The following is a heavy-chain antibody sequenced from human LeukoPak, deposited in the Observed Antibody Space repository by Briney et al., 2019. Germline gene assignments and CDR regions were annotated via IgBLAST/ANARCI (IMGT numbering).Heavy chain of an antibody. V-gene: IGHV4-59*01. D-gene: IGHD6-19*01. CDR3: ARAQWLAHDAFDI. CDR1: GGSISSYY. Sequence: SETLSLTCTVSGGSISSYYWSWIRQPSGKGLEWIGYIHYSGSTNYNPSLKSRVTISVDTSKNQFSLRLSSVTAADTAVYYCARAQWLAHDAFDIWGQGTMVTVSS. J-gene: IGHJ3*02. CDR2: IHYSGST.